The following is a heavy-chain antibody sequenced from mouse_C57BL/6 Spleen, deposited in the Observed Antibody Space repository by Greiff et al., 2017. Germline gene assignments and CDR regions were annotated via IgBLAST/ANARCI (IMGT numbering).Heavy chain of an antibody. Sequence: VQLKESGAELVRPWASVKLSCTASGFNITDYYMRWVKQRPEQGLEWIGGIVPEDGDTEYAPKFQGNATMTADTSSNTVYLQPSHLTSEDTAVYYCTTNYGGYWGQGTTLTVSS. CDR2: IVPEDGDT. CDR1: GFNITDYY. CDR3: TTNYGGY. V-gene: IGHV14-1*01. J-gene: IGHJ2*01.